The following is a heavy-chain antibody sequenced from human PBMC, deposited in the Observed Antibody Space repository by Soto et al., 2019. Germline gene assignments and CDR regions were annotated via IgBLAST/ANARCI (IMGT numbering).Heavy chain of an antibody. Sequence: QVQLVQSGAEVKKPGSSVKGSCKASGGTFSSYAISWVRQAPGQGLEWMGGIIPIFGTANYAQQFQGRVTIIANKSTSTAYVELSSLRSEDTAVYYCARCAVVVPAALGGAFDIWGQGKMVTVSS. CDR3: ARCAVVVPAALGGAFDI. D-gene: IGHD2-2*01. CDR2: IIPIFGTA. J-gene: IGHJ3*02. V-gene: IGHV1-69*06. CDR1: GGTFSSYA.